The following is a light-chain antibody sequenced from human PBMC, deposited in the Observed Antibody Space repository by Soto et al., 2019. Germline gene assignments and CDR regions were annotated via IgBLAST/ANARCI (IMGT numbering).Light chain of an antibody. Sequence: EIVLTQSPATLSLSPGERATLSCRASQSVNTFLAWYQQKPGQAPRLVISDASNRATGIPARFSGSGSGTNFTLTISSLEPDDFAVYYCQQRFNWPGLTFGGGTKVEIK. J-gene: IGKJ4*01. CDR2: DAS. CDR1: QSVNTF. V-gene: IGKV3-11*01. CDR3: QQRFNWPGLT.